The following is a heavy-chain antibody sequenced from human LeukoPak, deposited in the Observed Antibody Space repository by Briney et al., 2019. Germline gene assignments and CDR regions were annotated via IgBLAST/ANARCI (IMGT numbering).Heavy chain of an antibody. CDR1: GYSISSGYY. CDR3: ARGNSGSYYVAFDY. CDR2: IYHSGST. V-gene: IGHV4-38-2*02. D-gene: IGHD1-26*01. J-gene: IGHJ4*02. Sequence: PSETLSLTCTVSGYSISSGYYWGWLRQPPGKGLEWIGSIYHSGSTYYNPSLKSRVTISVDTSKNQFSLKLSSVTAADTAVYYCARGNSGSYYVAFDYWGQGTLVTVSS.